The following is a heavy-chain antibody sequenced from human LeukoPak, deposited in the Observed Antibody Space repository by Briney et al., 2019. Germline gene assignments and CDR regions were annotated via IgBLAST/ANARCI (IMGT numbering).Heavy chain of an antibody. CDR3: ARVTDYYDSSGIDY. CDR1: GGSISSGGYY. CDR2: IYYSGST. V-gene: IGHV4-31*03. Sequence: SETLSLTCTVSGGSISSGGYYWSWIRQHPGKGLEWIGYIYYSGSTYYNPSLKSRVTISVDTSKNQFSLKLSSVTDADTAVYYCARVTDYYDSSGIDYWGQGTLVTVSS. D-gene: IGHD3-22*01. J-gene: IGHJ4*02.